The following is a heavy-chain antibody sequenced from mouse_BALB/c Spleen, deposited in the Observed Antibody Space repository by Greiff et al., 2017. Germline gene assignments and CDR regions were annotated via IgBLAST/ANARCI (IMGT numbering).Heavy chain of an antibody. CDR3: ARGGGADYYAMDY. J-gene: IGHJ4*01. Sequence: EVQLQQSGPELVKPGASVKMSCKASGYTFTSYVMHWVKQKPGQGLEWIGYINPYNDGTKYNEKFKGKATLTSDKSSSTAYMELSSLTSEDSAVYYCARGGGADYYAMDYWGQGTSVTVSS. CDR1: GYTFTSYV. D-gene: IGHD1-1*02. CDR2: INPYNDGT. V-gene: IGHV1-14*01.